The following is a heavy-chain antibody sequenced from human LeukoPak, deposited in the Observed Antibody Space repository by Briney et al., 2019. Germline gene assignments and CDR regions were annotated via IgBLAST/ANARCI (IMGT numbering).Heavy chain of an antibody. V-gene: IGHV4-59*01. CDR3: ASYSRRGLLYSSSWYFDY. CDR1: GGSISSYY. CDR2: IYYSGST. D-gene: IGHD6-13*01. J-gene: IGHJ4*02. Sequence: PSETLSLTCTASGGSISSYYWSWIRQPPGKGLEWIGYIYYSGSTNYNPSLKSRVTISVDTSKNQFSLKLSSVTAADTAVYYCASYSRRGLLYSSSWYFDYWGQGTLVTVSS.